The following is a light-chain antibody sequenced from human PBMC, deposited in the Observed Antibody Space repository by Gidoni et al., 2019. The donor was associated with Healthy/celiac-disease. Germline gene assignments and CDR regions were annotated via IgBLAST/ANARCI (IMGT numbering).Light chain of an antibody. J-gene: IGLJ3*02. CDR3: AAWDDSLSGPV. Sequence: QSVLTQPPSASGTPGQRVTISCSGSSSNIGITYVYWYQQHPGTAPKLLIYSNNQRPSGVPDRFSGSKSGTSASLAIRGLRSEDEADYYCAAWDDSLSGPVFGGGTKLTVL. V-gene: IGLV1-47*02. CDR2: SNN. CDR1: SSNIGITY.